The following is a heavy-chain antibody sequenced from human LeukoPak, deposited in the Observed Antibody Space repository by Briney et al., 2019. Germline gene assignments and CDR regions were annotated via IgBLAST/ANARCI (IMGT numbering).Heavy chain of an antibody. J-gene: IGHJ4*02. CDR1: GFTFRSYA. V-gene: IGHV3-30*04. CDR3: ARVPGQLERRWCPDY. Sequence: GRSLRLSCEASGFTFRSYAMHWVRQAPGKGLEWVAVISYDGSNKYYADSVKGRFTISRDNSKNTLYLQMNSLRAEDTAVYYCARVPGQLERRWCPDYWGQGTLVTVSS. CDR2: ISYDGSNK. D-gene: IGHD1-1*01.